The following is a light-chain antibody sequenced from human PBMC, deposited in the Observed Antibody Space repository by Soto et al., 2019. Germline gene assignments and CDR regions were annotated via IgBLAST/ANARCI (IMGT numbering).Light chain of an antibody. CDR2: GTS. Sequence: IALKQSPGTVWPARLYIATLSCRPIQSISSTYLVWYQQKPGQAPRLLMSGTSRRATGIQDRFSGSGSGTDFTLSISRLEPEDFAVYYCQHYGDANPYTFGPGTKVDIK. CDR1: QSISSTY. V-gene: IGKV3-20*01. J-gene: IGKJ3*01. CDR3: QHYGDANPYT.